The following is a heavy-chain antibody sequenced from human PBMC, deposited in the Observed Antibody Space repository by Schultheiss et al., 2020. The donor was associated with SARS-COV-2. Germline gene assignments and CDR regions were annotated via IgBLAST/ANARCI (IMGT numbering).Heavy chain of an antibody. V-gene: IGHV3-13*01. CDR2: IGTAGDT. Sequence: GGSLRLSCAASGFTFSSYDMHWVRQATGKGLEWVSAIGTAGDTYYPGSVKGRFTISRENAKNSLYLQMNSLRAGDTAVYYCARARGYSYGLIPYYFDYWGQGTLVTVSS. CDR3: ARARGYSYGLIPYYFDY. D-gene: IGHD5-18*01. CDR1: GFTFSSYD. J-gene: IGHJ4*02.